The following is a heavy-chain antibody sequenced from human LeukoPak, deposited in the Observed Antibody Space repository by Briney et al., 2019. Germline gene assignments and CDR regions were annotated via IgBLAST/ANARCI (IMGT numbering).Heavy chain of an antibody. CDR3: ASGYSSGWTHFDY. Sequence: SETLSLTCAVSGGSISSNNWWSWVRQPPGKGLEWIGEIYHSGSANYNPSLKSRVTISVDKSKNQLSLKLSSVTAADTAVYYCASGYSSGWTHFDYWGQGTLVTVSS. V-gene: IGHV4-4*02. J-gene: IGHJ4*02. CDR2: IYHSGSA. CDR1: GGSISSNNW. D-gene: IGHD6-19*01.